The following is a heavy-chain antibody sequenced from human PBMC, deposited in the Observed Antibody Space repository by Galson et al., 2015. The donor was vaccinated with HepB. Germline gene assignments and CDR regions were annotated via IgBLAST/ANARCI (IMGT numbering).Heavy chain of an antibody. Sequence: SLRLSCAASGFTFRSSAMHWVRQAPGKGLEYVSGISSNGGSTYSADSVKGRFTISRDNSKNTLYLQMSSLRAEDTAVYYCLKAWGDWNYDSPWFDPWGRGTLVTVSS. CDR2: ISSNGGST. CDR3: LKAWGDWNYDSPWFDP. J-gene: IGHJ5*02. V-gene: IGHV3-64D*06. D-gene: IGHD1-7*01. CDR1: GFTFRSSA.